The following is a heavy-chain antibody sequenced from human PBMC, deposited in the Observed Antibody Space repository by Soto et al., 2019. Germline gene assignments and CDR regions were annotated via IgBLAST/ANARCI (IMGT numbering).Heavy chain of an antibody. CDR3: ARGGYCSSTSCYGGNWFDP. CDR2: ISAYNGNT. Sequence: ASVKVSCKASGYTFTSYGISWVRQAPGQGLEWMGWISAYNGNTNYAQKLQGRVTMTTDTSTSTAYMELRSLRSDDTAVYYCARGGYCSSTSCYGGNWFDPWGQGTLVTVSS. V-gene: IGHV1-18*01. J-gene: IGHJ5*02. D-gene: IGHD2-2*01. CDR1: GYTFTSYG.